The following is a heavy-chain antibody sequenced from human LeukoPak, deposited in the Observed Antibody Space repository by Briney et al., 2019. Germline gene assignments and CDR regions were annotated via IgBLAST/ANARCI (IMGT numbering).Heavy chain of an antibody. CDR2: LNLDGSDK. V-gene: IGHV3-7*03. Sequence: GGSLRLPCVVSGFTFSESWMSWVRQAPGKGLGWVASLNLDGSDKYYVDSVKGRFTISRDNAKNSLYLQMDSLRVEDTAVYYCAKGKRYPDYWGQGTLVTVSS. D-gene: IGHD1-1*01. CDR1: GFTFSESW. CDR3: AKGKRYPDY. J-gene: IGHJ4*02.